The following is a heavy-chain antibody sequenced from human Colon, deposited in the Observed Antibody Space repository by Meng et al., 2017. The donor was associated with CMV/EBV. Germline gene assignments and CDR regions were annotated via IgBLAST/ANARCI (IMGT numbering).Heavy chain of an antibody. CDR1: GFTFSNYA. CDR3: SPDGGLRVANYFEH. Sequence: GGSLRLSCAVSGFTFSNYAMHWVRQAPGTGLEWVAFISFDGSHANLADSVKGRFTINRDNSKNRLYLQMSSLRDDDTAVSYCSPDGGLRVANYFEHWGQGTLVTVSS. CDR2: ISFDGSHA. V-gene: IGHV3-30*04. D-gene: IGHD5-12*01. J-gene: IGHJ4*02.